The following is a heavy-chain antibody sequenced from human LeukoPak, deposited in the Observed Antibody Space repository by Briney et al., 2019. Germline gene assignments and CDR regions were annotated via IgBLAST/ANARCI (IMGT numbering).Heavy chain of an antibody. CDR3: ARLRILTGYNY. CDR1: GGSFSGYY. D-gene: IGHD3-9*01. V-gene: IGHV4-34*01. Sequence: SETLSLTCAVYGGSFSGYYWSWIRQPPGKGLEWIGEINHSGSTNYNPSLKSRVTISVDTSKNQFSLKLSSVTAADTAVYYCARLRILTGYNYWGQGTLVTVSS. J-gene: IGHJ4*02. CDR2: INHSGST.